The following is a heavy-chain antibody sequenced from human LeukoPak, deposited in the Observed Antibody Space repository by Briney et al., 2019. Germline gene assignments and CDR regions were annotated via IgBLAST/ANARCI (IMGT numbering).Heavy chain of an antibody. CDR1: GFTFSSYS. J-gene: IGHJ4*02. D-gene: IGHD6-6*01. V-gene: IGHV3-48*01. CDR3: ASGKYSTSSLDY. Sequence: GGSLRLSCAASGFTFSSYSMNWVRQAPGKGLEWVSYISSSSSTIYYADSVKGRFTISSDNSKNTQYLQMNSLRVEDTAVYYCASGKYSTSSLDYWGQGTLVTVSS. CDR2: ISSSSSTI.